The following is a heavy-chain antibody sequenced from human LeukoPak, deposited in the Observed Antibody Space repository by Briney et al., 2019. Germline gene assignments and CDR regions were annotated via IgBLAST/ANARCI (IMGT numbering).Heavy chain of an antibody. CDR2: ISTNSSTI. Sequence: GGSLRLSCAASGFTFSTYSMNWVRQAPGKGLEWVSYISTNSSTIFYADSVKGRFTISRDNVKNTLYVQMNSLRVEDTAVYYCARAGIMDVWGKGPTVTVSS. V-gene: IGHV3-48*01. CDR1: GFTFSTYS. J-gene: IGHJ6*03. CDR3: ARAGIMDV. D-gene: IGHD6-19*01.